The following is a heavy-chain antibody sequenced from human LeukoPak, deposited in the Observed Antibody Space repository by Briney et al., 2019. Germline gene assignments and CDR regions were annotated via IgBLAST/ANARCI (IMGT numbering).Heavy chain of an antibody. Sequence: PGGSLRLSCAASGFTVSDSYMNWVRQAPGKGLEWVSLIYSGGHTIYADSVEGRFTISRDNSKNTLYLQMNSLRAEDTAVYYCARNSGSGSNNYYYYYGMDVWGQGTTVTVSS. D-gene: IGHD1-26*01. CDR1: GFTVSDSY. CDR2: IYSGGHT. J-gene: IGHJ6*02. CDR3: ARNSGSGSNNYYYYYGMDV. V-gene: IGHV3-66*01.